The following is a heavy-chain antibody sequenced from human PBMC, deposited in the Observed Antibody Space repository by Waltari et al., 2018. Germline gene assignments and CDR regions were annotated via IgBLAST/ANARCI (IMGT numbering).Heavy chain of an antibody. D-gene: IGHD3-22*01. J-gene: IGHJ4*02. CDR2: FDPEDGET. V-gene: IGHV1-24*01. Sequence: QVQLVQSGAEVKKPGASVKVSCKVSGYTLTEFSMHWVRQAPGKGLEWMGGFDPEDGETIYAQKFQGRVTMTEDTSTDTAYMELSSLRSEDTAVYYCATAAEGASSGLYYFDYWGQGTLVTVSS. CDR3: ATAAEGASSGLYYFDY. CDR1: GYTLTEFS.